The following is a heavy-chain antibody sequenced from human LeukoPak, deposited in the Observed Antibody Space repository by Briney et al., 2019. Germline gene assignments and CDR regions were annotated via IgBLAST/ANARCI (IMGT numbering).Heavy chain of an antibody. J-gene: IGHJ6*03. CDR1: GGSFSGYY. CDR3: ASREPHGDYGGKIRYYYYMDV. CDR2: INHSGNT. V-gene: IGHV4-34*01. D-gene: IGHD4-23*01. Sequence: SETQSLTCAVYGGSFSGYYWSWIRQPPGKGLEWIGEINHSGNTNSNPSLKSRVAMSVDTSKNQFSLKLSSLTAADTAMYYCASREPHGDYGGKIRYYYYMDVWGKGTTITISS.